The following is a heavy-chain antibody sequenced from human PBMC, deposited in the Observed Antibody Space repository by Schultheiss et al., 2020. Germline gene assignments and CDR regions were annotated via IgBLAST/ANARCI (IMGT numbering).Heavy chain of an antibody. CDR2: ISYDGSNK. Sequence: GGSLRLSCAASGFTFSSYGMHWVRQAPGKGLEWVAVISYDGSNKYYADSVKGRFTISRDNSKNTLYLQMNSLRPEDTAVYFCAKGPRDYYYGMDVWGQGTTVTVSS. CDR3: AKGPRDYYYGMDV. V-gene: IGHV3-30*18. J-gene: IGHJ6*02. CDR1: GFTFSSYG.